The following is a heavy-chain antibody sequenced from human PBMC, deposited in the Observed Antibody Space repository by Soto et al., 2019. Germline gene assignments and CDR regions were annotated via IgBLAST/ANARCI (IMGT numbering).Heavy chain of an antibody. CDR1: GFSFSSYS. D-gene: IGHD2-15*01. V-gene: IGHV3-21*01. Sequence: EVQLVESGGGLVKPGGSLRLSCAASGFSFSSYSMNWVRQAPGKGLEWVSSISSSASHINYADSVKGRFTISRDNAKKSLYLQKTRLGAEDTAVYYCATGYTGYCSGGTCYWFDPWGQGTLVTVSS. CDR3: ATGYTGYCSGGTCYWFDP. CDR2: ISSSASHI. J-gene: IGHJ5*02.